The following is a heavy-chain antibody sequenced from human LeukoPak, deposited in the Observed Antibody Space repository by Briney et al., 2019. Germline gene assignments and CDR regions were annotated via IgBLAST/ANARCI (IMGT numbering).Heavy chain of an antibody. D-gene: IGHD3-22*01. V-gene: IGHV4-38-2*02. CDR1: GYSISSGYY. J-gene: IGHJ4*02. CDR3: ARGWVYDSSAYPASPFDY. Sequence: SETLSLTCTASGYSISSGYYWGWIRQPPGKGLEWIGSIYHSGSTYYNPSLKSRVTISVDTSKNQFSLKLSSVTAADTAVYYCARGWVYDSSAYPASPFDYWGQGTLVTVSS. CDR2: IYHSGST.